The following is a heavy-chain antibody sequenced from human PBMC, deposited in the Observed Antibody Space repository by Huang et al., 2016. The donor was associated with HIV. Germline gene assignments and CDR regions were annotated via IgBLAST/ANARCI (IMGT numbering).Heavy chain of an antibody. J-gene: IGHJ4*02. CDR2: INHNGKI. D-gene: IGHD3-10*01. Sequence: QVQLKQWGAGLLKPSETLSFTCAVYGGAFRGSSWTWIRPFPEKGLEWIGDINHNGKIIYHPSLSARVTISTDTSKNHFSLHLTSVTAADTALYYCARGFNYYASDNLGVYYFDSWGLGTLVTVSP. V-gene: IGHV4-34*02. CDR1: GGAFRGSS. CDR3: ARGFNYYASDNLGVYYFDS.